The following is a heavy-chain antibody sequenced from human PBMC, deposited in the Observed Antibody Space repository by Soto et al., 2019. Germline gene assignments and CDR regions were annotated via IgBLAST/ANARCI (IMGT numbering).Heavy chain of an antibody. CDR3: ARETVGDYDLARNYQNYGMDV. V-gene: IGHV3-33*01. D-gene: IGHD4-17*01. CDR1: GFTFSSFG. J-gene: IGHJ6*02. Sequence: QAQVVESGGGVVQPGRSLRLSCETSGFTFSSFGMHWVRQAPGKGLEWVAVIWYDGNKQQYADSVKGRFTISRDNSKNTLYLQMNSLRVEDTALYYCARETVGDYDLARNYQNYGMDVWGRGTTVTVSS. CDR2: IWYDGNKQ.